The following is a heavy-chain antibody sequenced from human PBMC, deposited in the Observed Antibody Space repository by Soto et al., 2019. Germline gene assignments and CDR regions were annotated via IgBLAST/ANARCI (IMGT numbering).Heavy chain of an antibody. CDR3: ARHMIYCSSTSCYHRRYYYGMHV. CDR1: GYTFTSYG. J-gene: IGHJ6*02. CDR2: ISAYNGNT. V-gene: IGHV1-18*01. D-gene: IGHD2-2*01. Sequence: VASVKVSCKASGYTFTSYGISWVRQAPGQGLEWMGWISAYNGNTNYAQKLQGRVTMTTDTSTSTAYMELRSLRSDDTAVYYCARHMIYCSSTSCYHRRYYYGMHVCGPATTVTLSS.